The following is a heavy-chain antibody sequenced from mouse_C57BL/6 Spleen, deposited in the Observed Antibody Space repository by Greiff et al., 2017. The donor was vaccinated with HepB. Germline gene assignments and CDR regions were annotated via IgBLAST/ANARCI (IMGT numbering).Heavy chain of an antibody. D-gene: IGHD4-1*01. V-gene: IGHV5-4*01. CDR1: GFTFSSYA. CDR3: ARESTGYYFDY. J-gene: IGHJ2*01. Sequence: EVNVVESGGGLVKPGGSLKLSCAASGFTFSSYAMSWVRQTPEKRLEWVATISDGGSYTYYPDNVKGRFTISRDNAKNNLYLQMSHLKSEDTAMYYCARESTGYYFDYWGQGTTLTVSS. CDR2: ISDGGSYT.